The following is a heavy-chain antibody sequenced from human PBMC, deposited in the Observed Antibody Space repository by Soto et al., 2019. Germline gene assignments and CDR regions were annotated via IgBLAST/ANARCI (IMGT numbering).Heavy chain of an antibody. V-gene: IGHV3-53*02. D-gene: IGHD3-3*02. Sequence: EVQLVETGGGLIQPGGSLRLSCAASGFSVRTNYMSWVRQAPGKGHNWVSVFESGGSIYYADSVNGRFIISRDYAKNTVDLQMNSLIVEDTAVYYCARAGVTPHFFDYWGQGTLVTVSS. CDR3: ARAGVTPHFFDY. CDR2: FESGGSI. J-gene: IGHJ4*02. CDR1: GFSVRTNY.